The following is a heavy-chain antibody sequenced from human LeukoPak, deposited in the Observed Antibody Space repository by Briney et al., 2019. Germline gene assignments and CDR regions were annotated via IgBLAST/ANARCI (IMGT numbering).Heavy chain of an antibody. D-gene: IGHD6-19*01. CDR2: ISGRGGST. J-gene: IGHJ4*02. CDR1: GITFSSYA. Sequence: PGGSLRLSCAASGITFSSYAMSWVRQTPGKGLEWVSSISGRGGSTYYADSVKGRFTISRDNSKNTLYLQMNNLRAEDTALYYCAKIRRDSSGGYGTYFDYWGQGTLVTVSS. V-gene: IGHV3-23*01. CDR3: AKIRRDSSGGYGTYFDY.